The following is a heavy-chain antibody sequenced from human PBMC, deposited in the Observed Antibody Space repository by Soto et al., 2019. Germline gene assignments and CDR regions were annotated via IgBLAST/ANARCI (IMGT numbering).Heavy chain of an antibody. D-gene: IGHD5-12*01. V-gene: IGHV4-34*01. CDR1: GGSFSGYY. CDR2: INHSGST. CDR3: ARGALDIVATRGRNYYYYYGMDV. Sequence: LSLTCAVYGGSFSGYYWSWIRQPPGKGLEWIGEINHSGSTNYNPSLKSRVTISVDTSKNQFSLKLSSVTAADTAVYYCARGALDIVATRGRNYYYYYGMDVWGQGTTVTVSS. J-gene: IGHJ6*02.